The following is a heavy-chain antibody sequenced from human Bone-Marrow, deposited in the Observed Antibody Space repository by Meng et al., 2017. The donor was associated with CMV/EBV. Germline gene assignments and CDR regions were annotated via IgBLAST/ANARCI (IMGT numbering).Heavy chain of an antibody. D-gene: IGHD4-17*01. CDR3: TIYDYGDYESHAS. J-gene: IGHJ4*02. Sequence: GESLKISCAASGFSFSSYIMHWVRQAPGKGLEWVTFISYDGSNKYYADSVKGRFTVSRDNSKNTLYLQMNSLRVEDTAVYYCTIYDYGDYESHASWGQGTLVTVSS. V-gene: IGHV3-30-3*01. CDR1: GFSFSSYI. CDR2: ISYDGSNK.